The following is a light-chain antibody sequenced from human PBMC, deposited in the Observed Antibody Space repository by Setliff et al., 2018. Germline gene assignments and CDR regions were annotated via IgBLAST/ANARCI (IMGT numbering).Light chain of an antibody. CDR3: SAYTSSSTYV. V-gene: IGLV2-14*01. J-gene: IGLJ1*01. CDR1: IGDVGAYDF. Sequence: QSVLTQPASVSGSPGQSITISCSGTIGDVGAYDFVSWYQHHPGKAPKLVIYEVTNRPSGISNRFSGSKSGSSASLIISGLQAEDEADYYCSAYTSSSTYVFGTGTKVTVL. CDR2: EVT.